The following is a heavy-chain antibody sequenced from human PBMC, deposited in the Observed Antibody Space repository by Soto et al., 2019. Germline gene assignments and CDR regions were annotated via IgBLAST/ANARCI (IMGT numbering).Heavy chain of an antibody. CDR3: ARPRHPGYCTNGVCYMVKENYYYGMDV. V-gene: IGHV1-69*06. CDR1: GGTFSSYA. Sequence: ASVKVSCKASGGTFSSYAISWVRQAPGQGREWMGGIIPIFGTANYAQKFQGRVTITADKSTSTAYMELSSLRSEDTAVYYCARPRHPGYCTNGVCYMVKENYYYGMDVWGQGXTVTVSS. D-gene: IGHD2-8*01. CDR2: IIPIFGTA. J-gene: IGHJ6*02.